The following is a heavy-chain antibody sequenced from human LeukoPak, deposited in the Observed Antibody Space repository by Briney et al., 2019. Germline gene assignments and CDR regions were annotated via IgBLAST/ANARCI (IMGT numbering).Heavy chain of an antibody. D-gene: IGHD2-15*01. CDR2: IHYSGST. Sequence: SETLSLTCTVSGGSISSSSYYWAWIRQPPGKGLEWIGSIHYSGSTYYNPSLQSRVTISIDTSKNQFSLKLRFVTAADTAVYYCARVRCSGGSCPYYYYYYMDVWGKGTTVTVSS. CDR3: ARVRCSGGSCPYYYYYYMDV. J-gene: IGHJ6*03. V-gene: IGHV4-39*07. CDR1: GGSISSSSYY.